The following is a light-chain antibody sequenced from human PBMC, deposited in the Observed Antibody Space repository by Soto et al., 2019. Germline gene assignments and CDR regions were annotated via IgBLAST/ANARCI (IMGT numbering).Light chain of an antibody. CDR3: QQRYSTPT. CDR2: AAS. CDR1: QTINNY. J-gene: IGKJ1*01. V-gene: IGKV1-39*01. Sequence: DIQMTQSPSSLSASVGDSVTISCRASQTINNYLNWYQQKPGKAPNLLIYAASLLQTGVPSRFSGSGSGTDFTLTISSLQPEDLATYYCQQRYSTPTFGQGTKVDIK.